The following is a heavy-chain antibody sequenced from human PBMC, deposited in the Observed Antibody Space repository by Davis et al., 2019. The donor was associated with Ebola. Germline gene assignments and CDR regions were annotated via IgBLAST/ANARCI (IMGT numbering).Heavy chain of an antibody. CDR2: IYTGDSDT. D-gene: IGHD3-22*01. Sequence: GESLKISCKDSGNSFTSHWIGWVRQMPGKGLDWMGIIYTGDSDTRYSPSFQGLVTISADKSIRTAYLQWSSLKASDTAIYYCARRGYNSALWGMDVWGKGTTVTVSS. CDR1: GNSFTSHW. V-gene: IGHV5-51*01. J-gene: IGHJ6*04. CDR3: ARRGYNSALWGMDV.